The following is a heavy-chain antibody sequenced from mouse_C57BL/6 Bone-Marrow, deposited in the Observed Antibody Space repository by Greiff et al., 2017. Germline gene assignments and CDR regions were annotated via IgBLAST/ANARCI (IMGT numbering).Heavy chain of an antibody. CDR1: GYTFTSYW. J-gene: IGHJ3*01. CDR2: IDPSDSYT. Sequence: QVQLQQSGAELVRPGTSVKLSCKASGYTFTSYWMHWVKQRPGQGLEWIGVIDPSDSYTNYNQKFKGKATLTVDTSSSTAYMQLSSLTSEDSAVYYCARRSSGGVAYWGQGTLVTVSA. CDR3: ARRSSGGVAY. D-gene: IGHD3-2*02. V-gene: IGHV1-59*01.